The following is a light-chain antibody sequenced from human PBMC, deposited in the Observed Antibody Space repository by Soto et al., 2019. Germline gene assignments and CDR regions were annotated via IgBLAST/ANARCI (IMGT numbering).Light chain of an antibody. CDR2: ETS. V-gene: IGKV1-39*01. CDR1: QNVRSY. Sequence: DMQMTQSPSSLSASVGGRVTIACRASQNVRSYLNWYQQKPGKAPDLLIYETSTLQSGVPSRFSGTGYGTDFTLTISSLQPEDFATYYCQQTFSIPRTFGHGTRWIS. CDR3: QQTFSIPRT. J-gene: IGKJ1*01.